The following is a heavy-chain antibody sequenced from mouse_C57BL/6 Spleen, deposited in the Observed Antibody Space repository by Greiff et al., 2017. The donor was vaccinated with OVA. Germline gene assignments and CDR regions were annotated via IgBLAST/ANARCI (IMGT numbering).Heavy chain of an antibody. CDR3: VRGSWEWFAY. V-gene: IGHV10-3*01. Sequence: VQLEESGAGLVQPKASLKLSCAASGFTFNTYAMHWVRQAPGQGLEWVARIRGKSSNYETYYADSVKDRFTISRDESQSMLYLQMNTLKTEDTAMYYCVRGSWEWFAYWGQGTLVTVSA. CDR1: GFTFNTYA. CDR2: IRGKSSNYET. D-gene: IGHD4-1*01. J-gene: IGHJ3*01.